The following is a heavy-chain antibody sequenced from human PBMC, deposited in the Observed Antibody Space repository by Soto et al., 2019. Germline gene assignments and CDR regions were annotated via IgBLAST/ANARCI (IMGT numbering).Heavy chain of an antibody. CDR2: ISYDGSNK. J-gene: IGHJ4*02. CDR1: GFTFSSYG. CDR3: AKGWDY. V-gene: IGHV3-30*18. Sequence: QVQLVESGGGVVQPGRSLRLSCAASGFTFSSYGMHWVRQAPGKGLEWVAVISYDGSNKYYADSVKGRFTISRDNSKNTLYLQMNSLRAEDMAVYYCAKGWDYWGQGTLVTVSS.